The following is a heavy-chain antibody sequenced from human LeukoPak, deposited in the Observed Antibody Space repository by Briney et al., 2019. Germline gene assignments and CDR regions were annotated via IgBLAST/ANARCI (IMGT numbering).Heavy chain of an antibody. Sequence: PGVSLRLSCAASGFTFSNYSMNWVRQAPGKGLEWVSFISSSSSYMYYADSVKGRFTISRDNAKNSLYLQMNSLRAEDTAVYYCAREWELHNWFDPWGQGTLVTVSS. J-gene: IGHJ5*02. D-gene: IGHD1-26*01. V-gene: IGHV3-21*01. CDR1: GFTFSNYS. CDR3: AREWELHNWFDP. CDR2: ISSSSSYM.